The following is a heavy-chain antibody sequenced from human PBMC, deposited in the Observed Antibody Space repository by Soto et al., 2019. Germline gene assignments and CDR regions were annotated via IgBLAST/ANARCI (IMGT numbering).Heavy chain of an antibody. CDR3: ARASGYSSGSSPSCYGMDV. Sequence: QVQLVQSGAEVKKPGSSVKVSCKASGGTFSSYAISWVRQAPGQGLEWMGGIIPIFGTANYAQKFQGRVTITADKSTSTAYMELSSLRSEDTAVYYCARASGYSSGSSPSCYGMDVWGQGTTVTVSS. CDR2: IIPIFGTA. V-gene: IGHV1-69*06. CDR1: GGTFSSYA. J-gene: IGHJ6*02. D-gene: IGHD6-19*01.